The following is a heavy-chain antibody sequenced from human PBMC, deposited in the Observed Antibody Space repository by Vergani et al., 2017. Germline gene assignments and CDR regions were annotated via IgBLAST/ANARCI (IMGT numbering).Heavy chain of an antibody. J-gene: IGHJ6*02. CDR2: IIPILGIA. CDR3: AREDIVVVPAALGPIYYYYGMDV. V-gene: IGHV1-69*09. Sequence: QVQLVQSGAEVKKPGSSVKVSCKASGGTFSSYAISWVRQAPGQGLEWMGRIIPILGIANYAQKFQGRVTITADKSTSTAYMELSSLRSEDTAVYYCAREDIVVVPAALGPIYYYYGMDVWGQGP. D-gene: IGHD2-2*01. CDR1: GGTFSSYA.